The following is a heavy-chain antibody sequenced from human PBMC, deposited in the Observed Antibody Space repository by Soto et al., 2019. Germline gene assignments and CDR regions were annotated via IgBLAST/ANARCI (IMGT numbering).Heavy chain of an antibody. J-gene: IGHJ3*02. CDR1: GYTFTSYA. V-gene: IGHV1-3*01. CDR2: INAGNGNT. CDR3: ARDQGTIFAPLPDTFDI. D-gene: IGHD3-3*01. Sequence: GASVKVSCKASGYTFTSYAMHWVRQAPGQRLEWMGWINAGNGNTKYSQKFQGRVTITRDTSASTAYMELSSLRSEDTAVYYCARDQGTIFAPLPDTFDIWGQGTMVTVSS.